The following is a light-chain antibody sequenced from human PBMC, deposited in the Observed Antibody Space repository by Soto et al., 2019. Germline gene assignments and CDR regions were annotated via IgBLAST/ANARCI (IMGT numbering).Light chain of an antibody. CDR3: QQFSSYPLT. J-gene: IGKJ4*01. CDR1: QTVRNNY. CDR2: DAS. V-gene: IGKV3-20*01. Sequence: QSTGTLSLSLRGRPTISCRASQTVRNNYLAWYQQKPGQAPEVVIYDASSRATGIPDRFSGGGSGTDFILTISRLEPEDFAVYYCQQFSSYPLTSGGGAMV.